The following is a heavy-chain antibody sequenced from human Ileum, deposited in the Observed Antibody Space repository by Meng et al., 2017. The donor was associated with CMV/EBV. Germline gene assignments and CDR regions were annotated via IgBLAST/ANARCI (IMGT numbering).Heavy chain of an antibody. CDR2: IRYDGSYE. D-gene: IGHD2-2*01. V-gene: IGHV3-30*02. CDR3: AKRRDYCSSTSCYNWFDP. J-gene: IGHJ5*02. Sequence: GGYLRLSCAASGFRFSAYGMHWVRQAPGKGLEWVAFIRYDGSYEYHADSVKGRFTISRDNSKNTLYLQMNSLRAEDTAVYYCAKRRDYCSSTSCYNWFDPWGQGTLVTVSS. CDR1: GFRFSAYG.